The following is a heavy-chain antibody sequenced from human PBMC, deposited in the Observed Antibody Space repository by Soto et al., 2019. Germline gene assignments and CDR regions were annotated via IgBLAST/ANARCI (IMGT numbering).Heavy chain of an antibody. CDR1: GYTFTSYW. V-gene: IGHV5-10-1*01. Sequence: PGESLKISCKGSGYTFTSYWINWVRQMPGKGLEWMGRIDPSDSYTNYNPSFQGHVTISADKSLSTAYLQWSSLKASDTAIYYCAGGGQQVVHNWVGPWGQGPLVTVAS. CDR3: AGGGQQVVHNWVGP. CDR2: IDPSDSYT. J-gene: IGHJ5*02. D-gene: IGHD2-15*01.